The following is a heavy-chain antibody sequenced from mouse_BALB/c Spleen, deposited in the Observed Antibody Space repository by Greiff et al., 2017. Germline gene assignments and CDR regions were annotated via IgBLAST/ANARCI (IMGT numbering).Heavy chain of an antibody. CDR1: GYTFTSYW. Sequence: VHVKQSGTVLARPGASVKMSCKASGYTFTSYWMHWVKQRPGQGLEWIGAIYPGNSDTSYNQKFKGKAKLTAVTSTSTAYMELSSLTNEDSAVYYCTKKEITTVDYWGQGTTLTVSS. J-gene: IGHJ2*01. V-gene: IGHV1-5*01. D-gene: IGHD1-1*01. CDR3: TKKEITTVDY. CDR2: IYPGNSDT.